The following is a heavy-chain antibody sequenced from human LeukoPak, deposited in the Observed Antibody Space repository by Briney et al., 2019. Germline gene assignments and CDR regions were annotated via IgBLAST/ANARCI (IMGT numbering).Heavy chain of an antibody. CDR3: ARERRGDAFDI. V-gene: IGHV3-33*08. J-gene: IGHJ3*02. D-gene: IGHD5-12*01. CDR2: IWYDADAK. Sequence: PGGSLRLSCAASGFTFSSYWMSWVRQAPGKGLDWVALIWYDADAKFYADSVKGRFTISRDNSKDTLYLQMNSLGVEDTAVYYCARERRGDAFDIWGQGTMVTVSS. CDR1: GFTFSSYW.